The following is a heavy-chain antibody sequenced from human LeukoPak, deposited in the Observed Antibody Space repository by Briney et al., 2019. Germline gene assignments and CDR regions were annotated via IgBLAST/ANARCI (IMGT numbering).Heavy chain of an antibody. CDR2: INQDGSKK. Sequence: GGSLRLSCAASGFTLSSYWMSWVRQAPGEGLEWVANINQDGSKKYYVDFVKGRFTISRDNAKNSLYLQMNSLRVEDTAVYYCARAPGDPPNYWGQGTLVTVSS. J-gene: IGHJ4*02. CDR3: ARAPGDPPNY. V-gene: IGHV3-7*03. D-gene: IGHD4-17*01. CDR1: GFTLSSYW.